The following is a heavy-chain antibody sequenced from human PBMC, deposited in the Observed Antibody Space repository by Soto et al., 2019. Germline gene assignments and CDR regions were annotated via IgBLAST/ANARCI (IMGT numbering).Heavy chain of an antibody. CDR2: IQSGGYT. CDR1: GFTVSSKY. V-gene: IGHV3-66*01. J-gene: IGHJ6*04. CDR3: TRDDVYCSGGGCYGVPMDV. Sequence: EVQLVESGGGLVQPGGSLRLSCAASGFTVSSKYMSWVRQAPGKGLEWVXXIQSGGYTYYADSVKGRFTISXXXXXXXXXXXXXXXXXXXXXMYYCTRDDVYCSGGGCYGVPMDVWGKGTTVTVSA. D-gene: IGHD2-15*01.